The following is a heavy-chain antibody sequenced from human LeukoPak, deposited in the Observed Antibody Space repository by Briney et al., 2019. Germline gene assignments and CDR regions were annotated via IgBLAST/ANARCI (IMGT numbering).Heavy chain of an antibody. Sequence: GGSLRLSCAASGFTFNSYGMHWVRQAPGKGLEWVAVIWYDGSNKYYADSVKGRFTISRDNSKNTLYLQMNSLRAEDTAVYYCARDRITGTTLLFDYWGQGTLVTVSS. J-gene: IGHJ4*02. D-gene: IGHD1-7*01. CDR2: IWYDGSNK. CDR1: GFTFNSYG. CDR3: ARDRITGTTLLFDY. V-gene: IGHV3-33*01.